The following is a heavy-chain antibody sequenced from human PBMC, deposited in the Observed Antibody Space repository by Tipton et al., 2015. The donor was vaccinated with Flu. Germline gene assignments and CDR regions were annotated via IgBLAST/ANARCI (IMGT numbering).Heavy chain of an antibody. CDR3: ATGSGWAHHDAFDI. D-gene: IGHD6-19*01. V-gene: IGHV4-59*01. Sequence: TLSLTCTVSGGSISSYYWSWIRQPPGKGLEWIGYIYYSGSTNYNPSLKSRVTISVDTSKNQFSLKLSSVTAADTAVYYCATGSGWAHHDAFDIWGQGTMVTVSS. CDR2: IYYSGST. J-gene: IGHJ3*02. CDR1: GGSISSYY.